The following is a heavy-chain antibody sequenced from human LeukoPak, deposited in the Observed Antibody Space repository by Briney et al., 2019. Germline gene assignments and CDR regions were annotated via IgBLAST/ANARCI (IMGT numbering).Heavy chain of an antibody. CDR1: GFTFSSYS. D-gene: IGHD3-10*01. V-gene: IGHV3-21*01. CDR2: ISSSSSYI. CDR3: ARVGRGWFGELSNFDY. J-gene: IGHJ4*02. Sequence: GGSLRLSCAASGFTFSSYSMNWVRQAPGKGLEWVSSISSSSSYIYYADSVKGRFTISRDNAKNSLYLQMSSLRAEDTAVYYCARVGRGWFGELSNFDYWGQGTLVTVSS.